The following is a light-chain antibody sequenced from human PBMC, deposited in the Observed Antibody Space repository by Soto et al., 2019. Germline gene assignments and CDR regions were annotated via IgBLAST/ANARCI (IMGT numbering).Light chain of an antibody. V-gene: IGKV1-12*01. CDR2: AAS. J-gene: IGKJ4*01. CDR3: QQGDSFPFT. Sequence: DIQMTQSPSSVSASVGDRVTITCRASQDISSWVAWYQQKPGKARKLLISAASSLQSGVPRRFSGSGSGTDFTLIISSLQPEDFATYFCQQGDSFPFTFGGGTKVDIK. CDR1: QDISSW.